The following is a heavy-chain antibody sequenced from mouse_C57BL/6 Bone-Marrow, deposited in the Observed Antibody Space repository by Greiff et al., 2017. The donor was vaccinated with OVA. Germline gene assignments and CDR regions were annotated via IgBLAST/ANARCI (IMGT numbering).Heavy chain of an antibody. CDR3: ARRYNGSSYWYFDV. V-gene: IGHV1-55*01. J-gene: IGHJ1*03. D-gene: IGHD1-1*01. CDR1: GYTFTSYW. CDR2: IYPGSGST. Sequence: QVQLQQPGAELVKPGASVKMSCKASGYTFTSYWITWVKQRPGQGLEWIGDIYPGSGSTNYNEKLKSKATLTVDTSSSTDYMQLSRLTCEDSAVYYRARRYNGSSYWYFDVWGTGTTVTVSS.